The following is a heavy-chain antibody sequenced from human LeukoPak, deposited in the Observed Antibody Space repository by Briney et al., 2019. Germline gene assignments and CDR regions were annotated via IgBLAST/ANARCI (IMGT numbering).Heavy chain of an antibody. CDR1: GGSISSSSYY. V-gene: IGHV4-39*01. CDR2: ICYSGST. J-gene: IGHJ4*02. Sequence: SETLSLTCTVSGGSISSSSYYWGWIRQPPGKGLEWIGSICYSGSTYYNPSLKSRVTISVDTSKNQFSLKLSSVTAADTAVYYCARAYYDYVWGSYRSPYYFDYWGQGTLVTVSS. D-gene: IGHD3-16*02. CDR3: ARAYYDYVWGSYRSPYYFDY.